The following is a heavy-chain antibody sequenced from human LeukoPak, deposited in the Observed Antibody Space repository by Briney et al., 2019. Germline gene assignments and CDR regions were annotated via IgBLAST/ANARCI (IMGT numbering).Heavy chain of an antibody. CDR2: INPNSGGT. J-gene: IGHJ4*02. V-gene: IGHV1-2*02. CDR1: GYTFTAYY. D-gene: IGHD6-19*01. Sequence: EASVKVSCRASGYTFTAYYIHWVRQAPGQGLEWMGWINPNSGGTNYAQKFQGRVTMTRDTSISTVYMELSRLGSDDTAVYYCTRGITVAGQGHFDYWGQGTLVTVSS. CDR3: TRGITVAGQGHFDY.